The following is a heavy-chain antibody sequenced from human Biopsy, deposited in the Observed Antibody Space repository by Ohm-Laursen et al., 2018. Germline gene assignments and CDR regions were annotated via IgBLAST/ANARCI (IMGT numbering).Heavy chain of an antibody. CDR2: IYDRGST. CDR3: ARGMRSSGWPYFDS. J-gene: IGHJ4*02. V-gene: IGHV4-59*01. Sequence: SETLSLTCTVSGGSIGSFYWTWIRQPPGQGLEYIGHIYDRGSTANYNPSLESRVTMSVDMPKNQFSLKLSSVTAADTAIYYCARGMRSSGWPYFDSWGQGTLVTVSS. CDR1: GGSIGSFY. D-gene: IGHD6-19*01.